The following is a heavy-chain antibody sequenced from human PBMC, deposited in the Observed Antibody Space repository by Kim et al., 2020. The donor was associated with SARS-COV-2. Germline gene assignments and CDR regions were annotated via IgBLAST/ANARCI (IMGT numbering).Heavy chain of an antibody. D-gene: IGHD3-3*01. CDR1: GFTFSSYS. CDR3: AREGDLWSGYLMYYFDY. Sequence: GGSLRLSCAASGFTFSSYSMNWVRQAPGKGLEWVSYISSSSSTIYYADSVKGRFTISRDNAKNSLYLQMNSLRAEDTAVYYCAREGDLWSGYLMYYFDYWGQGTLVTVSS. V-gene: IGHV3-48*04. J-gene: IGHJ4*02. CDR2: ISSSSSTI.